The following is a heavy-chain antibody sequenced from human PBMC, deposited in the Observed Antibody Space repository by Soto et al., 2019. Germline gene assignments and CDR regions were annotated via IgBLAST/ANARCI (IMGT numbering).Heavy chain of an antibody. CDR1: GDSITTSHYY. J-gene: IGHJ3*01. D-gene: IGHD3-22*01. Sequence: QLQLQESGPGLVKPSETLSLTCTVSGDSITTSHYYWAWIRQPPGKGLEWIGSIYKSGNTYYNPSLKSRVSMSVDTSKNQFSLKLSSVTAADTAVYYCARPGYYDDSGYWRSPFDFWGQGTVVTVSS. V-gene: IGHV4-39*01. CDR2: IYKSGNT. CDR3: ARPGYYDDSGYWRSPFDF.